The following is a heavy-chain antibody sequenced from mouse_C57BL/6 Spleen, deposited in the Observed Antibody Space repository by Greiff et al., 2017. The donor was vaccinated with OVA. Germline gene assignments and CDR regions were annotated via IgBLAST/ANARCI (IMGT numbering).Heavy chain of an antibody. CDR3: ARHSPLPLGY. CDR1: GYTFTSYW. CDR2: IDPSDSYT. Sequence: QVQLQQPGAELVMPGASVKLSCKASGYTFTSYWMHWVKQRPGQGLEWIGEIDPSDSYTNYNQKFKGKSTLTVDKSSSTAYMQLSSLTSEDSAVYYCARHSPLPLGYWGQGTSVTVSS. V-gene: IGHV1-69*01. J-gene: IGHJ4*01.